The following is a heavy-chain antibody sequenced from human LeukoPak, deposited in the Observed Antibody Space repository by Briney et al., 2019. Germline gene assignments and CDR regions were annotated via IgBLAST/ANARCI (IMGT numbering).Heavy chain of an antibody. CDR3: ARAHVLRYFDWLSSPTYNWFDP. Sequence: GGSLRLSCAASGFTFSSYSMNWVRQAPGKGLEWVSSISSSSSYIYYADSVKGRFTISRDNAKNSLYLQMNSLRAEDTAVYYCARAHVLRYFDWLSSPTYNWFDPWGQGTLVTVSS. V-gene: IGHV3-21*01. CDR2: ISSSSSYI. CDR1: GFTFSSYS. J-gene: IGHJ5*02. D-gene: IGHD3-9*01.